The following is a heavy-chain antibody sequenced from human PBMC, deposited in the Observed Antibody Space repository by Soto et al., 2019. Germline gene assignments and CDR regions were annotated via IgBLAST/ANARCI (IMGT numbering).Heavy chain of an antibody. D-gene: IGHD1-1*01. CDR2: IYWDNDK. CDR3: AHGAGTLDY. J-gene: IGHJ4*02. V-gene: IGHV2-5*02. CDR1: GFSLRTTGVG. Sequence: QITLKESGPTLVKPTQTLTLTCAFSGFSLRTTGVGVGWFRQPPGKALEWLALIYWDNDKRYSPSLKSRLTSTKDTSKIQVVLIMTNMDPVDTATYYCAHGAGTLDYWGQGTLVTVSS.